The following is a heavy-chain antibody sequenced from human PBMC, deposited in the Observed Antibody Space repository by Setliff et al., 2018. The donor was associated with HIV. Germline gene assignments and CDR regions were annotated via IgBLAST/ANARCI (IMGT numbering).Heavy chain of an antibody. D-gene: IGHD4-4*01. CDR1: GGSISSGSYY. CDR2: IYTSGST. J-gene: IGHJ5*02. V-gene: IGHV4-61*09. Sequence: SETLSLTCTVSGGSISSGSYYWSRIRQPAGKGLEWIGHIYTSGSTNYNPSLKSRLTISLDTSKNKFSLKLSSVTAADTAVYYCAREPDYSNYYWFDPWGQGTLVTVSS. CDR3: AREPDYSNYYWFDP.